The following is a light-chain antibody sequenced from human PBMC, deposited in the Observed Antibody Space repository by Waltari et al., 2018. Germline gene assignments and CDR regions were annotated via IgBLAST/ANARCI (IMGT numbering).Light chain of an antibody. CDR3: QQYYSTPPIT. J-gene: IGKJ5*01. Sequence: DIVMTQSPDSLAVSLGERATINCKSSQSVLYSATNKNYLAWYQQKPGQPPKLFIYWASTRESGVPDRFSGSGSGANFTLTISSLQAEDVAVYYCQQYYSTPPITFGQGTRLEIK. V-gene: IGKV4-1*01. CDR2: WAS. CDR1: QSVLYSATNKNY.